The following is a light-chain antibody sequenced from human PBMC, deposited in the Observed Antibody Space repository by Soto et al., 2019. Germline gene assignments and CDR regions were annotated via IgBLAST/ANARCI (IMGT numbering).Light chain of an antibody. CDR1: QSVNSN. CDR3: QEYNFWPPLT. J-gene: IGKJ4*01. CDR2: DAS. V-gene: IGKV3-15*01. Sequence: EIVMTQSPATLSVSPGERATLSGRASQSVNSNLAWYRQRPGQAPRLLISDASTRATGLPARFSGSGSGTEVSLTISSLQSEDSGIYYCQEYNFWPPLTFGGGTKVEIK.